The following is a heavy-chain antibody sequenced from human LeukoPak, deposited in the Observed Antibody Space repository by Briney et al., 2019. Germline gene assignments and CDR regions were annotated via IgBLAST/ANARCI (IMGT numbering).Heavy chain of an antibody. CDR3: ARVGDYEVLY. D-gene: IGHD4-17*01. J-gene: IGHJ4*02. CDR1: GFTFSSYE. Sequence: GGSLRLSCAASGFTFSSYEMNWVRQAPGKGLEWVSYISSSGSTIYYADSVKGRFTISRDNAKNSLYLQMNSLRAEDTAVYYCARVGDYEVLYWGQGTLVTVSS. V-gene: IGHV3-48*03. CDR2: ISSSGSTI.